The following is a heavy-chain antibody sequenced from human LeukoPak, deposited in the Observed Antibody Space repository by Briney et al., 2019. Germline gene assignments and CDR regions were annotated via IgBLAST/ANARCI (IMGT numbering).Heavy chain of an antibody. CDR1: GFTFDDYT. CDR3: ARTAAGRERVFDY. Sequence: GGSLRLSCAPSGFTFDDYTMHCVRQAPGKGLEWVSLISWDGGSTYYADSVKGRFTISRDNAKNSLYLQMNSLRAEDTALYHCARTAAGRERVFDYWGQGTLVTVSS. CDR2: ISWDGGST. D-gene: IGHD6-13*01. V-gene: IGHV3-43*01. J-gene: IGHJ4*02.